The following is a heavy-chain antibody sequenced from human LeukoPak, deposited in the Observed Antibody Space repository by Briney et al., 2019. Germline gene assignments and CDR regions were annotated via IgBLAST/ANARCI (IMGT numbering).Heavy chain of an antibody. D-gene: IGHD6-6*01. CDR1: GFTVSSNY. Sequence: SGGSLRLSCAASGFTVSSNYMSWVRQAPGKGLEWVSVIYSGGSTYYADSVKGRFTISRDNSKHTLYLQMNSLRVEDTAVYYCARDRLYSSSSEDYWGLGTLVTVSS. J-gene: IGHJ4*02. CDR3: ARDRLYSSSSEDY. V-gene: IGHV3-53*01. CDR2: IYSGGST.